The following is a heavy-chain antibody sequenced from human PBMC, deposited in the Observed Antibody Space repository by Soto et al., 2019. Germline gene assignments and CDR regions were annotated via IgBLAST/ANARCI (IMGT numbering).Heavy chain of an antibody. D-gene: IGHD5-18*01. J-gene: IGHJ3*02. CDR1: GGSISSYY. Sequence: SETLSLTCTVSGGSISSYYWSWIRQPPGKGLEWIGYIYYSGSTNYNPSLKSRVTISVDTSKNQFSLKLSSVTAADTAVYYCARDVDTAMADDAFDIWGQGTMVTVSS. CDR3: ARDVDTAMADDAFDI. V-gene: IGHV4-59*01. CDR2: IYYSGST.